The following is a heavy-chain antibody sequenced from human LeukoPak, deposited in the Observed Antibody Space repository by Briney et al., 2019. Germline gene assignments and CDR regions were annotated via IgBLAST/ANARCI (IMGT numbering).Heavy chain of an antibody. Sequence: SGGSLRLSGAVSGFSIRSSWMSWVRQTPGKGREWVADMNEDGSGAYYVDSVKGRFTVSRDNAKNSLYLQMSSLRAEDTAVYYCARDPAWGAIDYWGQGTLVTVSS. CDR2: MNEDGSGA. CDR3: ARDPAWGAIDY. CDR1: GFSIRSSW. J-gene: IGHJ4*02. D-gene: IGHD7-27*01. V-gene: IGHV3-7*01.